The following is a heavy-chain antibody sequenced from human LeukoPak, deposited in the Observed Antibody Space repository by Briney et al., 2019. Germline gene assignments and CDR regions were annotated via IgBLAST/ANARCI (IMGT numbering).Heavy chain of an antibody. CDR3: ARGGFYCGGDCYVDY. CDR1: GGSFSPYY. J-gene: IGHJ4*02. CDR2: INHSGST. D-gene: IGHD2-21*02. V-gene: IGHV4-34*01. Sequence: SETLSLTCAAYGGSFSPYYWSWIRQPPGKGLEWIGEINHSGSTNYNPSLKSRVTISVDTSKNQFSLRLSSVTAADTAVYYCARGGFYCGGDCYVDYWGQGTLVTVSS.